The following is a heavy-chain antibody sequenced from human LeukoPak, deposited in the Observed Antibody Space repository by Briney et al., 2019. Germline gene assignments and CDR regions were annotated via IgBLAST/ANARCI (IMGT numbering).Heavy chain of an antibody. D-gene: IGHD4-11*01. J-gene: IGHJ4*02. CDR3: ARTYSSAGSHDY. CDR1: GASISSHY. V-gene: IGHV4-59*11. CDR2: VFYSGRT. Sequence: SETLSLTCTVSGASISSHYRSWIRQPPGKGLEWIGYVFYSGRTNYNPSLERRVTISVDSSKNQFSLKLNSVTAADTAVYYCARTYSSAGSHDYWGQGTLVTVSS.